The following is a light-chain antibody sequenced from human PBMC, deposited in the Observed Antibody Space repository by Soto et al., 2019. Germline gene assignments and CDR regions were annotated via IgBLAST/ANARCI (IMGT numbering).Light chain of an antibody. CDR1: DSDIGGYDY. J-gene: IGLJ7*01. CDR2: DVN. CDR3: GSFTTSTTVF. Sequence: QSALTQPASVSGSPGQSIAISCTGTDSDIGGYDYVSWYQQHPGKAPKLMLYDVNNRPSGVSNRFSGSKSGNTASLTISGLQAEDEATYYCGSFTTSTTVFFGGGTQLNVL. V-gene: IGLV2-14*03.